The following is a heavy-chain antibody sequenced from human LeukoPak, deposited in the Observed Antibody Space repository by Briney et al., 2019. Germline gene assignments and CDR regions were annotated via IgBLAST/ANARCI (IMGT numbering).Heavy chain of an antibody. Sequence: SETLSLTCAVYGGSFSGYYWSWIRQPPGKGLEWIGEINHSGSTNYNPSLKSRVTISVDTSKNQFSLKLSSVTAADTDVYYCARGPLGYCSSTSCYVPRQPRYYYYYMDVWGKGTTVTVSS. CDR2: INHSGST. CDR3: ARGPLGYCSSTSCYVPRQPRYYYYYMDV. V-gene: IGHV4-34*01. J-gene: IGHJ6*03. CDR1: GGSFSGYY. D-gene: IGHD2-2*01.